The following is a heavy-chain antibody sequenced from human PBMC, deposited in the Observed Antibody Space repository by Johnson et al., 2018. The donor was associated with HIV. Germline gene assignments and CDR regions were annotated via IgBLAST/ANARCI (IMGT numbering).Heavy chain of an antibody. CDR3: ARDRGGAARDAFDI. CDR1: AFTFSSTW. Sequence: VQLVESGGGLVQPGESLRLSCAASAFTFSSTWMSWVRQAPGKGLEFVANINQDGSVRNYVDSVKGRFTISRDNTKNSLYLQMNSLRAEDTALYYCARDRGGAARDAFDIWGQGTMVTVSS. D-gene: IGHD3-10*01. J-gene: IGHJ3*02. CDR2: INQDGSVR. V-gene: IGHV3-7*05.